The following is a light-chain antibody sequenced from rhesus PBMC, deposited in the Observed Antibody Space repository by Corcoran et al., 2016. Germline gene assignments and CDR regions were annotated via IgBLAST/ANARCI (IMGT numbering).Light chain of an antibody. CDR1: QGISSH. V-gene: IGKV1-37*01. CDR2: YAS. CDR3: QQYNGDPWT. J-gene: IGKJ1*01. Sequence: DIQMTQSPSSLSASVGDRVTITCRASQGISSHVAWYQQKPGKAPKPLIYYASNLEIGVPSRFSGSGSGTEFTLTISSLQPEDFATYYCQQYNGDPWTFGQGTKVEIK.